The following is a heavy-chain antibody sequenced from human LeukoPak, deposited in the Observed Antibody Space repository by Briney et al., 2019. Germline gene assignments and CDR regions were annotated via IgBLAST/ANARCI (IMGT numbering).Heavy chain of an antibody. J-gene: IGHJ1*01. CDR3: ARDGYNDEYFQH. Sequence: ASVKVSCKASGYTFTSYGISWVRQAPGQGLEWMGWINPNSGGTNYAQKFQGRVTMTRDTSISTAYMELSRLRSDDTAVYYCARDGYNDEYFQHWGQGTLVTVSS. CDR1: GYTFTSYG. D-gene: IGHD5-24*01. V-gene: IGHV1-2*02. CDR2: INPNSGGT.